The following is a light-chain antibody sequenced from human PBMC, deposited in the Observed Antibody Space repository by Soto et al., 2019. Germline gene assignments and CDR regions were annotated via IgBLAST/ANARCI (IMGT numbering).Light chain of an antibody. V-gene: IGKV1-39*01. CDR3: QQYNTYST. CDR1: QSISSY. Sequence: DIHMTQSPSSLSASIGDRVTITCRASQSISSYLNWYQQKPGKAPKLLIYAASSLQSGVPSRFSGSGSGTDFTLTISSLQPEDFATYYCQQYNTYSTFGRGTKVDIK. J-gene: IGKJ1*01. CDR2: AAS.